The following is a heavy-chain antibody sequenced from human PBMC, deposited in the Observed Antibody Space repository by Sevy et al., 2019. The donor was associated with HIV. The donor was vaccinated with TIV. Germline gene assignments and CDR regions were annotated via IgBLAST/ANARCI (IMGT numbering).Heavy chain of an antibody. Sequence: GGSLRLSCAASGFTFSSYSMNWVRQAPGKGLEWVSYISSSSSTIYYADSVKGRFTISRDNAKNSLYLQMNSLRAEDTAVYYCARARTSDYGSGSYAMDVWGKGTTVTVSS. J-gene: IGHJ6*03. CDR1: GFTFSSYS. V-gene: IGHV3-48*01. D-gene: IGHD3-10*01. CDR3: ARARTSDYGSGSYAMDV. CDR2: ISSSSSTI.